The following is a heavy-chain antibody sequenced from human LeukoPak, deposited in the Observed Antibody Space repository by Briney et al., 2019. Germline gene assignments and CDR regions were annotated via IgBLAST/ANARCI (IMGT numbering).Heavy chain of an antibody. D-gene: IGHD3-10*01. CDR1: GGSISSSSYY. J-gene: IGHJ4*02. Sequence: SETLSLTCTVSGGSISSSSYYWAWIRQPPGKGLEWIGSIYYSANAYYNPSLKSRVTISVDTSKNQFSLKLSSVTAADTAVYYCARGSTLIRGFDYWGQGTLVTVSS. CDR3: ARGSTLIRGFDY. CDR2: IYYSANA. V-gene: IGHV4-39*07.